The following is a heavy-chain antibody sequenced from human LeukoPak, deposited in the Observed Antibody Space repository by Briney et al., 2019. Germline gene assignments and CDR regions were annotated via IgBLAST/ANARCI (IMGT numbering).Heavy chain of an antibody. Sequence: SGPTLVNPPQTLTLTSTFFGFRLSTSGVGMGWIRQPPVKALEWLAHIYWDDDKRYSPSLKRSLTITKDTSKNQVVLTMTNMDPVDTAKYYCADSRGGGRYDAFDIWGQGTMVTVSS. D-gene: IGHD3-10*01. V-gene: IGHV2-5*02. CDR2: IYWDDDK. CDR3: ADSRGGGRYDAFDI. J-gene: IGHJ3*02. CDR1: GFRLSTSGVG.